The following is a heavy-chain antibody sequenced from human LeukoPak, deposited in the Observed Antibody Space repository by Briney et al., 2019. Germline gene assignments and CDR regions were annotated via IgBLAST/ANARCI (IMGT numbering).Heavy chain of an antibody. Sequence: SVKVSCKASGGTLTSYTISWVRQAPGQGLEWMGGIIPIFGTANYAQKFQGRVTITADESTTTAYMDLSGLRSEDTAVYYCARANMTATRHFDYWGQGSLVTVSS. CDR1: GGTLTSYT. V-gene: IGHV1-69*13. J-gene: IGHJ4*02. D-gene: IGHD2-21*02. CDR2: IIPIFGTA. CDR3: ARANMTATRHFDY.